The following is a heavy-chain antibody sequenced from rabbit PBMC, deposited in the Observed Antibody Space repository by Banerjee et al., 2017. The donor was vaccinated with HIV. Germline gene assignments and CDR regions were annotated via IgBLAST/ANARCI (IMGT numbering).Heavy chain of an antibody. CDR3: VLAYASSSGYYPFNL. D-gene: IGHD1-1*01. J-gene: IGHJ4*01. Sequence: QEQLVESGGGLVQPGRSLKLSCKVSGIDLSTYGTSLVRQAPGKGLEWIAYIYPDYGNTDYASRVNGRFTISLDNAQNTVFLQMTSLTAADTATYFCVLAYASSSGYYPFNLWGQGTLVTVS. V-gene: IGHV1S47*01. CDR1: GIDLSTYG. CDR2: IYPDYGNT.